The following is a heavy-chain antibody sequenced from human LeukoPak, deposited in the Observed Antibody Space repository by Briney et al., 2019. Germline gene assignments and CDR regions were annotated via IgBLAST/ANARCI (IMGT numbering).Heavy chain of an antibody. CDR3: AKDFPASGWVGFDS. J-gene: IGHJ4*02. V-gene: IGHV3-23*01. Sequence: GGSLRLSCAASGFTFSPSAMIWVRQAPGKGLEWVSGMWGNGRTDYADSVKGRFTISRDNSRNTLYLEMNSLRAEDTSAYYCAKDFPASGWVGFDSWGQGTLVTVSS. CDR1: GFTFSPSA. D-gene: IGHD6-19*01. CDR2: MWGNGRT.